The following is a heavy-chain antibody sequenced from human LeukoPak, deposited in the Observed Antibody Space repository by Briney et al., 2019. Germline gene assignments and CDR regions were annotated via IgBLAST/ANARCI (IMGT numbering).Heavy chain of an antibody. CDR2: INPNSGGT. CDR3: AKDLNLWFGELGFDY. J-gene: IGHJ4*02. CDR1: GYTFTGYY. V-gene: IGHV1-2*02. D-gene: IGHD3-10*01. Sequence: ASVKVSCKASGYTFTGYYMHWVRQAPGQGLEWMGWINPNSGGTNYAQKFQGRVTMTRDTSISTAYMELSRLRSDDTAVYYCAKDLNLWFGELGFDYWGQGTLVTVSS.